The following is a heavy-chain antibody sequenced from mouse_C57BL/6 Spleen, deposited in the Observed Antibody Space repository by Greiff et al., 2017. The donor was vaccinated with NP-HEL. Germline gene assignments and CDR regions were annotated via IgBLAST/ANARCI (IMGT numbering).Heavy chain of an antibody. J-gene: IGHJ3*01. Sequence: VQLQQPGAELVRPGSSVKLSCKASGYTFTSSWMDWVKQRPGQGLEWIGNIYPSDSETHYNKKFKDKATIDVDTSSSTAYMQLRNLTAEVSEDYSRTRRYYASSSFAGWGGGPLVTL. CDR1: GYTFTSSW. D-gene: IGHD1-1*01. CDR2: IYPSDSET. CDR3: TRRYYASSSFAG. V-gene: IGHV1-61*01.